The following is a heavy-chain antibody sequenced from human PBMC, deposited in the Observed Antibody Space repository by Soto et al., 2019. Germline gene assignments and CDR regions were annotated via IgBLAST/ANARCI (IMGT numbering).Heavy chain of an antibody. Sequence: SETLSLTCAVSGGSISSSNWWSWVRQPPGKGLEWIGEIYHSGSTNYNPSLKSRVTISVDKSKNQFSLKLSSVTAADTAVYYCARDKAEGDYYYYYGMDIWGQGTTVTVSS. CDR1: GGSISSSNW. CDR2: IYHSGST. D-gene: IGHD2-21*02. V-gene: IGHV4-4*02. J-gene: IGHJ6*02. CDR3: ARDKAEGDYYYYYGMDI.